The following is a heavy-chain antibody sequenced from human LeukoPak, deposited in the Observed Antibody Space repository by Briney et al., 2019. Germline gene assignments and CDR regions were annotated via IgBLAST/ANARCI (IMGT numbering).Heavy chain of an antibody. V-gene: IGHV4-59*11. D-gene: IGHD3-10*01. J-gene: IGHJ4*02. CDR2: IYYSGST. CDR3: ARESAIRPVIDY. CDR1: GGSISSHY. Sequence: SESLSLTCTVSGGSISSHYWSWIRQPPGKGLEWIGYIYYSGSTNYNPSLKSRVTISVDTSKNQFSLKLSSVTAADTAVYYCARESAIRPVIDYWGQGTLVTVSS.